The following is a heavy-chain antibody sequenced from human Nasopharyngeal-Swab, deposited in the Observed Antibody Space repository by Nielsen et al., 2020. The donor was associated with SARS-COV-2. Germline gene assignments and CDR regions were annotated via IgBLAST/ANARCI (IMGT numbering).Heavy chain of an antibody. CDR1: GYTFTSYD. CDR3: ARDRIPDYYYDSSDFDY. J-gene: IGHJ4*02. V-gene: IGHV1-8*01. D-gene: IGHD3-22*01. CDR2: MNPNSGNT. Sequence: ASVKVSCKASGYTFTSYDINWVRQATGQGLEWMGWMNPNSGNTGYAQKFQGRVTMTRNTSISTAYMELSSLRSEDTAVYYCARDRIPDYYYDSSDFDYWCQGTLVTVSS.